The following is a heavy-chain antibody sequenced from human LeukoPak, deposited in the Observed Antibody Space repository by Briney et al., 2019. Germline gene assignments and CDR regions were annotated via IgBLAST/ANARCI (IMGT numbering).Heavy chain of an antibody. D-gene: IGHD6-19*01. V-gene: IGHV3-30-3*01. J-gene: IGHJ6*02. Sequence: GGSLRLSCAASGFTFTSYTMHWVRQAPGKGLEWVAVISYDGSNKYYTDSVKGRFTISRDNSKNTLYLQMNSLRAEDTAVYYCASLWSAVAGSAGMDVWGQGITVTVSS. CDR2: ISYDGSNK. CDR3: ASLWSAVAGSAGMDV. CDR1: GFTFTSYT.